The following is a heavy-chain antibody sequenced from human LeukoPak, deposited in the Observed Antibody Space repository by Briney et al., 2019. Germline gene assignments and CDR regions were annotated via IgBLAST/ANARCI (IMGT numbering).Heavy chain of an antibody. J-gene: IGHJ5*02. CDR3: ARVWRVEYSSSRPLNWFDP. D-gene: IGHD6-6*01. Sequence: ASVKVSCKASGYTFTGYYMHWVRQAPGQGLEWMGWINPNSGGTNYAQKFQGRVTMTRDTSISTAYMELSRLRSDDTAVYYCARVWRVEYSSSRPLNWFDPWGQGTLVTVSS. CDR2: INPNSGGT. V-gene: IGHV1-2*02. CDR1: GYTFTGYY.